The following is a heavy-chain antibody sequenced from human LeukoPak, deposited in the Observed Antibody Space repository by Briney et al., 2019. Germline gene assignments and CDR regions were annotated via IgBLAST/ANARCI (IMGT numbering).Heavy chain of an antibody. CDR2: INPNSGGT. Sequence: ASVKVSCKASGYTFTGYYMHCVRQAPGQGLEWMGRINPNSGGTNYAQKFQGRVTMTRDTSISTAYMELSRVRSDDTAVYYCARPDSSGWYVRDAFDIWGQGTMVTVSS. CDR1: GYTFTGYY. D-gene: IGHD6-19*01. J-gene: IGHJ3*02. CDR3: ARPDSSGWYVRDAFDI. V-gene: IGHV1-2*06.